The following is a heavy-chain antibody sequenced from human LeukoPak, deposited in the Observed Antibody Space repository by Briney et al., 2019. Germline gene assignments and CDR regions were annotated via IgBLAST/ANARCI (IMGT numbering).Heavy chain of an antibody. CDR2: INSDGSST. CDR3: ARDVGADF. V-gene: IGHV3-74*01. Sequence: GGSLRLSCAASRFTFSSYWMHWVRQAPGKGLVWVSRINSDGSSTSYADSVKGRFTISRDNTENSLYLQMNSLRVEDTGFYYCARDVGADFWGQGTLVTVSS. J-gene: IGHJ4*02. D-gene: IGHD1-26*01. CDR1: RFTFSSYW.